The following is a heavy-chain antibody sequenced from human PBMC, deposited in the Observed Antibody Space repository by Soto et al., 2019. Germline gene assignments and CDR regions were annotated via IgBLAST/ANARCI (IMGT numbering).Heavy chain of an antibody. CDR1: GYTFNSYY. CDR2: INPSDGST. Sequence: ASVKVSCKASGYTFNSYYMHWVRQAPGQGLEWMGIINPSDGSTSYAQKFQGRVTISVDRSKNQFSLKLSSVTAADTAVYYCAAGGGLPRYYWGQGTLVTVSS. V-gene: IGHV1-46*02. CDR3: AAGGGLPRYY. D-gene: IGHD5-12*01. J-gene: IGHJ4*02.